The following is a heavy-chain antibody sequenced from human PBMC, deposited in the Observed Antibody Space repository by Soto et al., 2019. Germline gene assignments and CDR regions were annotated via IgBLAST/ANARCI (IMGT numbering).Heavy chain of an antibody. CDR3: ARDSDWNGPGYMDV. Sequence: SETLSLTSPVSGGSISSGGYYWSWIRQHPGKGLEWIGYIYYSGSTYYNPSLKSRVTISVDTSKNQFSLKLSSVTAADTAVYYCARDSDWNGPGYMDVWGKGTTVTVSS. V-gene: IGHV4-31*03. D-gene: IGHD1-1*01. J-gene: IGHJ6*03. CDR2: IYYSGST. CDR1: GGSISSGGYY.